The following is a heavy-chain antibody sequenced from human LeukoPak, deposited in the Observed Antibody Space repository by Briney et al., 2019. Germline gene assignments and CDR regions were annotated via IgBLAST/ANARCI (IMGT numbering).Heavy chain of an antibody. V-gene: IGHV3-21*01. J-gene: IGHJ4*02. D-gene: IGHD2-15*01. Sequence: PGGSLRLSCTASGFTFSNHAITWVRQAPGKGLEWVSSMSSGGTYIYYAVSVRGRFTISRDNAKNSLYLVMNSLRAEDTATYYCARDRPTGASRVFVVQWGQGTLVTVSS. CDR2: MSSGGTYI. CDR3: ARDRPTGASRVFVVQ. CDR1: GFTFSNHA.